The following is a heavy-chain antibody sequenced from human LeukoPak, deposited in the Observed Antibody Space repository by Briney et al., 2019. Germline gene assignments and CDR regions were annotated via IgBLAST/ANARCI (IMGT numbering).Heavy chain of an antibody. CDR1: GGTFSSYA. Sequence: ASVKVSCKASGGTFSSYAISWVRQAPGQGLEWMGGIIPVFGTANYAQKFQGRVTITTDEPTSTAYMELSSLRSEDTAVYYCARAIEDYDFWSGYLWCAPWGQGTLVTVSS. J-gene: IGHJ5*02. CDR2: IIPVFGTA. V-gene: IGHV1-69*05. CDR3: ARAIEDYDFWSGYLWCAP. D-gene: IGHD3-3*01.